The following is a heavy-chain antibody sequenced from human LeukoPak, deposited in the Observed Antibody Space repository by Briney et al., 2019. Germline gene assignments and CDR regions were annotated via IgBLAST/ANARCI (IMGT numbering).Heavy chain of an antibody. V-gene: IGHV1-8*01. CDR2: MNPNSGNT. CDR1: GYTFTSYD. D-gene: IGHD3-22*01. J-gene: IGHJ6*02. CDR3: ARELSEYYDSSGYYGTIAGYYYYGMGV. Sequence: ASVKVSCKASGYTFTSYDINWVRQATGQGLEWMGWMNPNSGNTGYAQKFQGRVTMTRNTSISTAYMELSSLRSEDTAVYYCARELSEYYDSSGYYGTIAGYYYYGMGVWGQGTTVTVSS.